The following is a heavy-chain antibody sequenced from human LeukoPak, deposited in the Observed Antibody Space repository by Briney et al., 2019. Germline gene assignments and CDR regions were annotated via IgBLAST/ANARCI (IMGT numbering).Heavy chain of an antibody. CDR2: ISSNGSST. J-gene: IGHJ3*02. CDR1: GFTFSSYS. D-gene: IGHD3-3*01. V-gene: IGHV3-64*01. CDR3: ARAGVVMRNLDAFDI. Sequence: GGSLRLSCAASGFTFSSYSVHWVRQAPGKGLEYVSAISSNGSSTYYANSVKGRFTISRDNSKNTLYLEMGSLRAEDMAVYYCARAGVVMRNLDAFDIWGQGTMVTVSS.